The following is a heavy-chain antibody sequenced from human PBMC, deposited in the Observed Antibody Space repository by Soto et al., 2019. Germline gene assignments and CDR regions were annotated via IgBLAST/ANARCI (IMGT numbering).Heavy chain of an antibody. CDR2: IYYSGST. J-gene: IGHJ4*02. Sequence: PSETLSLTCTVSGGSISSYYWSWIRQTPGKGLEWIGYIYYSGSTNYNPSLKSRVTISVDTSKNQFSLKLSSVTAADTAVYYCARDSRGYSYGYSYFDYWGQGTLVTVSS. V-gene: IGHV4-59*01. D-gene: IGHD5-18*01. CDR1: GGSISSYY. CDR3: ARDSRGYSYGYSYFDY.